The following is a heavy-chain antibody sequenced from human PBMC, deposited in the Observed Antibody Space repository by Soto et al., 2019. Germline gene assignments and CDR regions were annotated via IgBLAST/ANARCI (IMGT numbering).Heavy chain of an antibody. CDR3: ARVYDSSGYYYVFGY. CDR1: GFTFRSYE. J-gene: IGHJ4*02. Sequence: PGGSLRLSCAASGFTFRSYEMNWVRQAPGKGLEWVSYITGSGSTKYYADSVKGRFTISRDNAKNSLYLQMNSLRAEDTAVYCCARVYDSSGYYYVFGYWGQGTLVTVSS. V-gene: IGHV3-48*03. CDR2: ITGSGSTK. D-gene: IGHD3-22*01.